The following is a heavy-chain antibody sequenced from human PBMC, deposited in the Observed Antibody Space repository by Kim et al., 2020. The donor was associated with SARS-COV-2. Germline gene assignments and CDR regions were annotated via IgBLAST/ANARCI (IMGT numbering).Heavy chain of an antibody. CDR1: GFTFSSYE. Sequence: GGSLRLSCAASGFTFSSYEMNWVRQAPGKGLEWVSYISSSGSTIYYADSVKGRFTISRDNAKNSLYLQMNSLRAEDTAVYYCAGGDGSYYARYWGQRTLVTVSS. CDR3: AGGDGSYYARY. CDR2: ISSSGSTI. J-gene: IGHJ4*02. V-gene: IGHV3-48*03. D-gene: IGHD1-26*01.